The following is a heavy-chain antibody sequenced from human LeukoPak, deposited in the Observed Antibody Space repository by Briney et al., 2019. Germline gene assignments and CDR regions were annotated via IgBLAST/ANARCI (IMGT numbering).Heavy chain of an antibody. CDR1: GFTFSSYA. D-gene: IGHD4-11*01. CDR3: AKVGTTVTTYYYYYMDV. V-gene: IGHV3-23*01. J-gene: IGHJ6*03. CDR2: ISGSGGGT. Sequence: PGGSLRLSCAASGFTFSSYAMSWVRQAPGKGLEWVSAISGSGGGTYYADSVKGRLTISRDNSKNTLYIQMNSLRAEDTAVYYCAKVGTTVTTYYYYYMDVWGKGTTVIVSS.